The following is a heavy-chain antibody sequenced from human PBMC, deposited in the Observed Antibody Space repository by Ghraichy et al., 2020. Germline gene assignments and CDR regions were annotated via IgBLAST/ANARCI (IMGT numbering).Heavy chain of an antibody. CDR3: ARFCPINSCFSGLDY. CDR2: ASSAESHI. J-gene: IGHJ4*02. V-gene: IGHV3-21*01. CDR1: GFIFNTYT. D-gene: IGHD5-12*01. Sequence: GGSLRLSCAASGFIFNTYTMIWVRQAPGKGLEWVSTASSAESHIDYADAVKGRFTISRDNAKNSLFLEMSNLRVEDSAIYYCARFCPINSCFSGLDYWGQGTRDTLSS.